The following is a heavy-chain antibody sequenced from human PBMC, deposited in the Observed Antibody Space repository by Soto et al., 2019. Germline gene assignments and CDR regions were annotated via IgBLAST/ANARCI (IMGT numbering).Heavy chain of an antibody. V-gene: IGHV3-21*01. CDR1: GFTFSSYS. CDR3: ARDKPNGGKWFDP. D-gene: IGHD7-27*01. J-gene: IGHJ5*02. CDR2: ISSSSSYI. Sequence: PGGSLRLSCAASGFTFSSYSMNWVRQAPGKGLEWVSSISSSSSYIYYADSVKGRFTISRDNAKNSLYLQMNSLRAEDTAVYYCARDKPNGGKWFDPWGQGTLGTVSS.